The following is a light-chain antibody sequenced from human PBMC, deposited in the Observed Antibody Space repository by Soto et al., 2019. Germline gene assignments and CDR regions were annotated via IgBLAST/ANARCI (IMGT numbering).Light chain of an antibody. V-gene: IGLV1-40*01. CDR1: SSDIGAGYR. CDR3: SSYAGRTLYV. Sequence: QLVLTQPPSVSGAPGERVTISCTGSSSDIGAGYRVRWYQQVPGTAPKLLIYDNTNRPSGVSVRFSGSKSGTSASLAISGLQAEDEADYYCSSYAGRTLYVFGTGTKLTVL. J-gene: IGLJ1*01. CDR2: DNT.